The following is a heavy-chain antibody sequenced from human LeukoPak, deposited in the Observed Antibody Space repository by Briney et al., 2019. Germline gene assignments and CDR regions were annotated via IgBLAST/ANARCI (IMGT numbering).Heavy chain of an antibody. CDR2: INHSGST. Sequence: PSVTLSLTCAVYGGSFSGYYWSWIRQPPGKGLEWIGEINHSGSTNYNPSLKSRVTISVDTSKNQFSLKLSSVTAADTAVYYCARSRSGSRPFDYWGQGTLVTVSS. D-gene: IGHD3-10*01. V-gene: IGHV4-34*01. CDR1: GGSFSGYY. J-gene: IGHJ4*02. CDR3: ARSRSGSRPFDY.